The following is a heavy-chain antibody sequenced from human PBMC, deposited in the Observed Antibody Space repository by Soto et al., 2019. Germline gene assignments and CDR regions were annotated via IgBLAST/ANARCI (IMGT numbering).Heavy chain of an antibody. Sequence: SETLSLTCAVSGDSISSGFHWAWIRQPPGKGLEWVASIYHSGTTYYNPSLTSRVTISVDTSKNQLFLNLSSVTAADTAMYYCARHHVRGRTIAGAAEFWGQGTLVTVSS. J-gene: IGHJ4*02. CDR3: ARHHVRGRTIAGAAEF. D-gene: IGHD6-13*01. CDR1: GDSISSGFH. CDR2: IYHSGTT. V-gene: IGHV4-38-2*01.